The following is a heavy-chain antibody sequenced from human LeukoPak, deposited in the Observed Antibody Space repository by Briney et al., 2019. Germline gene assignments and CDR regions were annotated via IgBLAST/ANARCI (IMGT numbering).Heavy chain of an antibody. D-gene: IGHD3-3*01. CDR3: ARKTYYDFWSGIAGGAFDI. CDR1: GYTFTSYG. V-gene: IGHV1-18*01. J-gene: IGHJ3*02. CDR2: ISAYNGNT. Sequence: ASVKVSCKASGYTFTSYGISWVRQAPGQGLEWMGWISAYNGNTNYAQKLQGRVTMTTDTSTSTAYMELRSLRSDDTAVYYCARKTYYDFWSGIAGGAFDIWGQGTMVTVSS.